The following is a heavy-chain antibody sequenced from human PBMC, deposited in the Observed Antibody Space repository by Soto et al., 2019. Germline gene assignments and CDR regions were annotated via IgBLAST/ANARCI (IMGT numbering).Heavy chain of an antibody. CDR2: IYYSGST. V-gene: IGHV4-31*03. J-gene: IGHJ6*02. CDR3: ARGGCSSTSCYLLYYYYYGMDV. D-gene: IGHD2-2*01. CDR1: GGSISSGGYY. Sequence: QVQLQESGPGLVKPSQTLSLTCTVSGGSISSGGYYWSWIRQHPGKGLEWIGYIYYSGSTYYNPSLKSRVTISVDTSKNQFSLKLSSVTAADTAVYYCARGGCSSTSCYLLYYYYYGMDVWGQGTTVTVSS.